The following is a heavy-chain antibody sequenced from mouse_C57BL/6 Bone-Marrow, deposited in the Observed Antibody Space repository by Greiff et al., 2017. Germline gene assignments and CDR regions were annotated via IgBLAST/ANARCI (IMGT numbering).Heavy chain of an antibody. CDR3: ARLEFDGSSGDWYFDV. J-gene: IGHJ1*03. Sequence: QVQLQQSGPELVKPGASVKLSCKASGYTFTSYDINWVKQRPGQGLEWIGWIYPKDGRTKYTEKFKGKATLTVDTSSSTAYMELHSLTSEDAAVYFCARLEFDGSSGDWYFDVWGTGTTVTVSS. CDR2: IYPKDGRT. V-gene: IGHV1-85*01. CDR1: GYTFTSYD. D-gene: IGHD1-1*01.